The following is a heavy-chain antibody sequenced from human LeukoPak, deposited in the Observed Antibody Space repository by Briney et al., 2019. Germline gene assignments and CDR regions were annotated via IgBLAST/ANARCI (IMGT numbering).Heavy chain of an antibody. CDR1: GFTFSDYY. CDR2: ISSSSSYT. J-gene: IGHJ3*02. V-gene: IGHV3-11*06. D-gene: IGHD4-17*01. CDR3: ARDGTVTTNDAFDI. Sequence: GGSLRLSCAASGFTFSDYYMSWGRQAPGGGLGWVSYISSSSSYTNYADSVKGRFTISRDNAKNSLYLQMNSLRAEDTAVYYCARDGTVTTNDAFDIWGQGTMVTVSS.